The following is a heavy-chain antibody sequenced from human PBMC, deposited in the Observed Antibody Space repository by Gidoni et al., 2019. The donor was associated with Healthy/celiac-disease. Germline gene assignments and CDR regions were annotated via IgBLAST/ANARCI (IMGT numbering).Heavy chain of an antibody. CDR3: ARHRSGSYFSMVYYFDY. D-gene: IGHD1-26*01. V-gene: IGHV4-39*01. CDR2: IYYSGST. Sequence: QLQLQESVPGLVKTAETLSLTCTVPGGYMSRSSYYWGWIRQPPGKGLEWIGSIYYSGSTYYNPSLKSRVTISVDTSKNQFSLKLSSVTAADTAVYYCARHRSGSYFSMVYYFDYWGQGTLVTVSS. J-gene: IGHJ4*02. CDR1: GGYMSRSSYY.